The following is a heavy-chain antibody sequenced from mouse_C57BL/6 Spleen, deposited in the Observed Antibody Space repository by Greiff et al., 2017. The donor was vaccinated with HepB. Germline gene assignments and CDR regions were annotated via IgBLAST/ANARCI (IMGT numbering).Heavy chain of an antibody. Sequence: QVHVKQSGAELVRPGTSVKMSCKASGYTFTNYWIGWAKQRPGHGLEWIGDIYPGGGYTNYNEKFKGKATLTADKSSSTAYMQFSSLTSEDSAIYYCARSDYDHYYAMDYWGQGTSVTVSS. D-gene: IGHD2-4*01. CDR2: IYPGGGYT. V-gene: IGHV1-63*01. CDR3: ARSDYDHYYAMDY. J-gene: IGHJ4*01. CDR1: GYTFTNYW.